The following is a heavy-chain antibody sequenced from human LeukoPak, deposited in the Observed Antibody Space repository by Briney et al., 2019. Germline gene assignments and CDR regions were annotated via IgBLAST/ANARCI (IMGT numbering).Heavy chain of an antibody. CDR2: INHSGST. CDR1: GGSFSGYY. Sequence: PSETLSLTCAVYGGSFSGYYWSWTRQPPGKGLEWIGEINHSGSTNYNPSLKSRVTISVDTSKNQFSLKLSSVTAADTAVYYCARVRSYYYGMDVWGQGTTVTVSS. V-gene: IGHV4-34*01. CDR3: ARVRSYYYGMDV. J-gene: IGHJ6*02.